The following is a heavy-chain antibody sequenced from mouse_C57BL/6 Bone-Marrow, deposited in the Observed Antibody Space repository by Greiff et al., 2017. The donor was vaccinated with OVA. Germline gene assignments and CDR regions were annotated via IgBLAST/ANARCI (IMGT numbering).Heavy chain of an antibody. J-gene: IGHJ1*03. Sequence: DVKLQESGPGLVKPSQSLSLTCSVTGYSITSGYYWTWIRQFPGNKLEWMGYISYDGSNNYNPSLKNRISITRDTSKNQFFLKLNSVTTEDTATYYCARDHYYGSSYWYFDVWGTGTTVTVSS. CDR1: GYSITSGYY. CDR3: ARDHYYGSSYWYFDV. V-gene: IGHV3-6*01. D-gene: IGHD1-1*01. CDR2: ISYDGSN.